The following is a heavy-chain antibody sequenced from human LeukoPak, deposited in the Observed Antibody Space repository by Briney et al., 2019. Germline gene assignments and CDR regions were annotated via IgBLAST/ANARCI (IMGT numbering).Heavy chain of an antibody. CDR3: ARGYSSSWIFDY. CDR2: ISSSGSTI. CDR1: GFTFSSYE. V-gene: IGHV3-48*03. J-gene: IGHJ4*02. D-gene: IGHD6-13*01. Sequence: GGSLRLSCAASGFTFSSYEMNWVRQAPGKGLEWVSYISSSGSTIYYADSVKGRFTISRDNAKNSLYLQMNSLRAEDTAVYYCARGYSSSWIFDYWGQGTLVTVSS.